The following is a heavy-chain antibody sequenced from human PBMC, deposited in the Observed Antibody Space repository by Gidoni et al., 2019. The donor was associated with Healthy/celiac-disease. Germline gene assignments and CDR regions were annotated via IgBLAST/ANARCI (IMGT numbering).Heavy chain of an antibody. Sequence: QVPLVESGGGVVQPGSALSLSCAASGFPFRSYAMPWVRQAPGTGLEWGAVISYDGSNKYYADSVKGRFTISRDNSKNTLYLQMNSLRAEDTAVYYCARDIRNWNYVGVFDYWGQGTLVTVSS. D-gene: IGHD1-7*01. J-gene: IGHJ4*02. CDR3: ARDIRNWNYVGVFDY. CDR1: GFPFRSYA. V-gene: IGHV3-30-3*01. CDR2: ISYDGSNK.